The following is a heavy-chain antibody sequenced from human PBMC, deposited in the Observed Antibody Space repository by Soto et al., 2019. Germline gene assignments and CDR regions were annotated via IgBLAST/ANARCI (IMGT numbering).Heavy chain of an antibody. CDR3: AKDGHYYGLDV. V-gene: IGHV3-9*01. J-gene: IGHJ6*02. CDR2: SSWNGGDT. CDR1: GFTFDDYA. Sequence: EVQLVESGGGLVQPGRSLRLSCAASGFTFDDYAMHWVRQAPGKGLEWVSGSSWNGGDTVYADSVKGRFTISRDNAKNSLYLQMNSLRXXXXXLYYCAKDGHYYGLDVWGQGTT.